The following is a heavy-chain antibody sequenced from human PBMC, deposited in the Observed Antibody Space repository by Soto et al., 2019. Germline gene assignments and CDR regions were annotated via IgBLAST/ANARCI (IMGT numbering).Heavy chain of an antibody. J-gene: IGHJ4*02. V-gene: IGHV3-53*01. Sequence: GESLKISCAASGFTVSSNYMSWVRQAPGKGLEWVSVIYSGGSTDYADSVKGRFTISRDNSKNTLYLQMNSLRAEDTAVYYCALLNPGAFDYWGQGTLVTVSS. CDR3: ALLNPGAFDY. CDR2: IYSGGST. CDR1: GFTVSSNY.